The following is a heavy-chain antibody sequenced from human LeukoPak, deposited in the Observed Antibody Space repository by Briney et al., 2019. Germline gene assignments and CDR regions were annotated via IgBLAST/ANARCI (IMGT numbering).Heavy chain of an antibody. Sequence: PGGSLRLSCAASGFNVSNNYMTWVRQAPGKGLEWVSLIYSSGSTYYADSVKGRFTISRDNSKNTLYLQMNSLRAEDTAVYYCAKDDNEWELLPKTNWGQGTLVTVSS. D-gene: IGHD1-26*01. CDR1: GFNVSNNY. CDR2: IYSSGST. V-gene: IGHV3-53*01. CDR3: AKDDNEWELLPKTN. J-gene: IGHJ4*02.